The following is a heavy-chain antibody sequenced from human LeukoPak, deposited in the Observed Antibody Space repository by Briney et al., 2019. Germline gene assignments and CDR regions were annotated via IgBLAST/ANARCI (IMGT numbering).Heavy chain of an antibody. Sequence: PGRSLRLSCAASGFTFSSYAIHWVRQAPGKGLEWVAVISYDGSNKYYADSVKGRFTISRDNSKNTLYLQMNSLRVEDTAVYYCARGSKSYGDYIRSRIHHFDYWGQGTLVTVSS. CDR1: GFTFSSYA. J-gene: IGHJ4*02. V-gene: IGHV3-30*04. CDR2: ISYDGSNK. D-gene: IGHD4-17*01. CDR3: ARGSKSYGDYIRSRIHHFDY.